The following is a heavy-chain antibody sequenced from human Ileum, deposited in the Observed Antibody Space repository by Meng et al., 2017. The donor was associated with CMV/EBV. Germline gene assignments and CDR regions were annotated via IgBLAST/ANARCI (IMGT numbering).Heavy chain of an antibody. D-gene: IGHD3-22*01. CDR3: AKRGEEYYHDSTGYYWYFDV. CDR1: GFSFSSYA. Sequence: GGSLRLSCAASGFSFSSYAMNWVRQAPGKGLEWVSGVHSAGNSPLYAASVEGRFTISRDNSKNTLYLQMNSLRVDDTAVYYCAKRGEEYYHDSTGYYWYFDVWGRGTLVTVSS. CDR2: VHSAGNSP. J-gene: IGHJ2*01. V-gene: IGHV3-23*03.